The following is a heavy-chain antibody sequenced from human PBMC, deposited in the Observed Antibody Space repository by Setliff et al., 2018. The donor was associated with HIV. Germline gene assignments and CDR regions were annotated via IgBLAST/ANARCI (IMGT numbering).Heavy chain of an antibody. CDR1: GYTFTSYG. CDR2: ISAYNGNT. V-gene: IGHV1-18*01. J-gene: IGHJ4*02. Sequence: ASVKVSCKASGYTFTSYGISWVRQAPGQGLQWMGWISAYNGNTNYAQKLQGRVTMTTEKSTSTAYMELRSLRSDDTAVYYCARGRVGLWFGELRAFDYWGQGTLVTVSS. D-gene: IGHD3-10*01. CDR3: ARGRVGLWFGELRAFDY.